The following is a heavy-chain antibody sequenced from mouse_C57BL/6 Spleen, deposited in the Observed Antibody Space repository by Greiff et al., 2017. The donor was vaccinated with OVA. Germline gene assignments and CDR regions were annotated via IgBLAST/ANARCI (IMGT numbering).Heavy chain of an antibody. CDR3: ARNYGRSYDFDY. CDR2: IYPSDSET. Sequence: VQLQESGAELVRPGSSVKLSCKASGYTFTSYWMDWVKQRPGQGLEWIGNIYPSDSETHYNQKFKDKATVTVDKSSSTAYMQLSSLTSEDSAGEYCARNYGRSYDFDYWGQGTTLTVAS. V-gene: IGHV1-61*01. CDR1: GYTFTSYW. J-gene: IGHJ2*01. D-gene: IGHD1-1*01.